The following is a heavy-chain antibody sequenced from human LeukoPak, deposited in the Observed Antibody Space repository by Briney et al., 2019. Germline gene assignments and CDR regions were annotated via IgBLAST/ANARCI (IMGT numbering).Heavy chain of an antibody. D-gene: IGHD2-15*01. Sequence: GGSLRLSCAVSGFTFSSYEMNWVRQAPGKGLEWVSYISSSGSTIYYADSVKGRFTISRDNAKNSLYLQMNSLRAEDTAVYYCARSASEYYYMDVWGKGTTVTVSS. CDR2: ISSSGSTI. J-gene: IGHJ6*03. CDR1: GFTFSSYE. CDR3: ARSASEYYYMDV. V-gene: IGHV3-48*03.